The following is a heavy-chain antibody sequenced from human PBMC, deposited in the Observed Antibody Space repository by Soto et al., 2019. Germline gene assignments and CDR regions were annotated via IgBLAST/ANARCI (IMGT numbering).Heavy chain of an antibody. V-gene: IGHV4-59*01. D-gene: IGHD7-27*01. CDR1: GGSISSYY. CDR3: ARALGTEYYFDY. CDR2: IYYSGST. J-gene: IGHJ4*02. Sequence: SETLSLTCTVSGGSISSYYWSWIRQPPGKGLEWIGYIYYSGSTNYNPSLKSRVTISVDTSKNQFSLKLSSVTAADTAVYYCARALGTEYYFDYWGQGTLVTVSS.